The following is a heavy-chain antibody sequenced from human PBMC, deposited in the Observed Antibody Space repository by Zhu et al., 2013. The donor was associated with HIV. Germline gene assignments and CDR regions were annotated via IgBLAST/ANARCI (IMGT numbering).Heavy chain of an antibody. Sequence: QVQLVQSGAEVKKPGASVKVSCKASGYTFTNYDINWVRQATGQGLEWMGWMNPKSGTTGYAQKFQGRVTMTRNTSISTAYLEVSSLRSEDTAVYYCARGPGYYESSGYYPFDYWGQGTLVTVSS. J-gene: IGHJ4*02. CDR3: ARGPGYYESSGYYPFDY. CDR2: MNPKSGTT. D-gene: IGHD3-22*01. V-gene: IGHV1-8*01. CDR1: GYTFTNYD.